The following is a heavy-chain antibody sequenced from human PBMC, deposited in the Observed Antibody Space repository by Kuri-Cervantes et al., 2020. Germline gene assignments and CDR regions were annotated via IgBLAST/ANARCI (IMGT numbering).Heavy chain of an antibody. D-gene: IGHD5-18*01. CDR1: GFTFSSYW. V-gene: IGHV3-74*01. Sequence: GESLKISCAASGFTFSSYWMHWVRQAPGKGLVWVSRINSDGSSTSYADSVKGRFTISRDNAKNTLYLQMNSLRAEDTAVCYCARRTAMVNGFDYWGQGTLVTVSS. CDR3: ARRTAMVNGFDY. CDR2: INSDGSST. J-gene: IGHJ4*02.